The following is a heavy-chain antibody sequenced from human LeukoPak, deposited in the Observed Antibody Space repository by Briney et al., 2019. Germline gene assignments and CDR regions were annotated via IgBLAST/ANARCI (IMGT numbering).Heavy chain of an antibody. Sequence: QSGGSLRLSCAVSGFNFNSFAMNWVRQAPGKGLEWVSYLSASSTAIDCADSVRGRFTVSRDNAKNSLYLQMNSLRDEDTAVYYCARDPSLGRDWRRYTDVWGKGTTVIVSS. CDR1: GFNFNSFA. CDR3: ARDPSLGRDWRRYTDV. CDR2: LSASSTAI. D-gene: IGHD5-24*01. V-gene: IGHV3-48*02. J-gene: IGHJ6*03.